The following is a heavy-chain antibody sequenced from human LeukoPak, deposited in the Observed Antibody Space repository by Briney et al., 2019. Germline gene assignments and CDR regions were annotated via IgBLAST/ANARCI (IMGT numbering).Heavy chain of an antibody. CDR1: GYTFTGYY. Sequence: ASVKVSCKASGYTFTGYYMHWVRQAPGQGLEWMGWINPNSGGTNYAQKFQGRVTMTRDTSISTACMELSRLTSDDTAVYYCARGVAEAVNWFDPWGQGTLVTVSS. J-gene: IGHJ5*02. CDR2: INPNSGGT. CDR3: ARGVAEAVNWFDP. V-gene: IGHV1-2*02. D-gene: IGHD6-13*01.